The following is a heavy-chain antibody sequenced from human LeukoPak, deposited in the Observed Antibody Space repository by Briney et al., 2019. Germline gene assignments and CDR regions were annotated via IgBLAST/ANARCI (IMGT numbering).Heavy chain of an antibody. Sequence: SETLSLTCAIYDASFSGYYWSWIRQPPGKGLEWVGKIHPSGSASYNPSLESRSIISVEAAKNQFSLILNSVTAADTALYFCWGGEDASKAGKYGGQGALATVPS. V-gene: IGHV4-34*01. CDR2: IHPSGSA. CDR3: WGGEDASKAGKY. CDR1: DASFSGYY. D-gene: IGHD3-10*01. J-gene: IGHJ4*02.